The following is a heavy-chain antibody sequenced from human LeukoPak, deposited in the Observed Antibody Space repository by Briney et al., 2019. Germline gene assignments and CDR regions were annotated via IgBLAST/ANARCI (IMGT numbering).Heavy chain of an antibody. CDR2: ISAYNGNT. CDR1: GGTFTSYG. Sequence: GASVNVSCKASGGTFTSYGISWVRQAPGQGLEWMGWISAYNGNTNHAQKLQGRVTMTTDTSTSTAYMELRSLRSDDTAVYYCARDHIAVAGNAAFDIWGQGTMVSVSS. V-gene: IGHV1-18*01. J-gene: IGHJ3*02. D-gene: IGHD6-19*01. CDR3: ARDHIAVAGNAAFDI.